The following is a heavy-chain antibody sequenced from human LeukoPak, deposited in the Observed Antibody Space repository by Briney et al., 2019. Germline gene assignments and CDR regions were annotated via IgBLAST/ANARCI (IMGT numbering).Heavy chain of an antibody. CDR3: ASGVLLETSLDY. Sequence: ASVKVSCKASGYTFTSYGISWVRQAPGQGLEWMGWISAYNGNTNYAQKLQGRVTMTTDTSTSTAYMELSRLRSDDTAVYYCASGVLLETSLDYWGQGTLVTVSS. D-gene: IGHD2-15*01. CDR2: ISAYNGNT. V-gene: IGHV1-18*01. J-gene: IGHJ4*02. CDR1: GYTFTSYG.